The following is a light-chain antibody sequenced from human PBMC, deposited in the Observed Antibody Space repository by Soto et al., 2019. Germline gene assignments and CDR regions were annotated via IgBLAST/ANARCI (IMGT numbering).Light chain of an antibody. J-gene: IGLJ2*01. Sequence: QSAVTQPASVSGSPGQSITISCTGTSSDVGGYNYVSWYQHHPGKAPKLIIYEVSDRPSGVSNRFSGSRSGNTVSLTISGLQSDDEADYYCNSFTSSSTFVFGGGTKLTVL. CDR2: EVS. V-gene: IGLV2-14*01. CDR1: SSDVGGYNY. CDR3: NSFTSSSTFV.